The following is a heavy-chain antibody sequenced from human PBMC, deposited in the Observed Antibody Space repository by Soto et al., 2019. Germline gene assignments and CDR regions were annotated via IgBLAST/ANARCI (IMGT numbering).Heavy chain of an antibody. D-gene: IGHD2-15*01. J-gene: IGHJ1*01. CDR1: GYKFTTYF. V-gene: IGHV1-46*01. CDR3: VRGYCTTSPCSGDFQF. CDR2: IHPSGDT. Sequence: QVQLVQSGAELKNPGASVKVACKASGYKFTTYFIHWVRQAPGQGLEWMGMIHPSGDTGYAQKFRCRVTMTIGTSTTTAYMELRNLTSEDTAVYFSVRGYCTTSPCSGDFQFWGQGTLVTVSS.